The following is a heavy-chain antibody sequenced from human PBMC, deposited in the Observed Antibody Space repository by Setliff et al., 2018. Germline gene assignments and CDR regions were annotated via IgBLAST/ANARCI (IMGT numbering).Heavy chain of an antibody. D-gene: IGHD5-12*01. CDR2: VYYSGTA. V-gene: IGHV4-59*01. CDR1: DGSLSTYY. Sequence: TLSLTCTVSDGSLSTYYWSWIRQPPGKGLEFIGYVYYSGTANYSPSLRSRLTISVDTSKNQFSLKLRSVAAADTAVYYCARGGTFRYFDFWGQGAPVTVSS. CDR3: ARGGTFRYFDF. J-gene: IGHJ4*02.